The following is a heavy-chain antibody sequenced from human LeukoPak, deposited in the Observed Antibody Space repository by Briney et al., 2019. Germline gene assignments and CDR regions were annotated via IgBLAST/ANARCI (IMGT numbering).Heavy chain of an antibody. CDR3: ARSGVPSTGTFPVCFDY. J-gene: IGHJ4*02. CDR2: SRNKGNSYTT. V-gene: IGHV3-72*01. D-gene: IGHD4-17*01. CDR1: GITFSDHY. Sequence: PGGSLRLSCAASGITFSDHYMDWVRQAPGKGLEWVARSRNKGNSYTTEYAASVKGRFTISRDASKNSLYLQMNSLQTEDTAVYYCARSGVPSTGTFPVCFDYWGQGTLVTVSS.